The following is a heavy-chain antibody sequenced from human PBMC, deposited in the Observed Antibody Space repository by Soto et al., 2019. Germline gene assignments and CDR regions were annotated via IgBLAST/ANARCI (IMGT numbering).Heavy chain of an antibody. CDR3: ARGIAAGGEYYFDY. D-gene: IGHD6-13*01. J-gene: IGHJ4*02. Sequence: SETLSLTCAVYGGSFSGYYWSWIRQPPGKGLEWIGEINHSGSTNYNPSLKSRVTISVDTSKNQFSLKLSSVTAADTAVYYCARGIAAGGEYYFDYWGQGTLVTVSS. V-gene: IGHV4-34*01. CDR2: INHSGST. CDR1: GGSFSGYY.